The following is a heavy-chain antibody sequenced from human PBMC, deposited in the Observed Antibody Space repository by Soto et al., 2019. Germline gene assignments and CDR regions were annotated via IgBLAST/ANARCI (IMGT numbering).Heavy chain of an antibody. CDR2: ISAYNGNT. V-gene: IGHV1-18*01. CDR1: GYIFSDYG. D-gene: IGHD4-4*01. CDR3: ARPVTSPDHLDI. J-gene: IGHJ3*02. Sequence: QVQLVQSGAEVKKPGASVKVSCKSSGYIFSDYGITWVRQAPGQGLEWMGWISAYNGNTDYAQKFQDRLTLATDTSTSTDDMELRSLRSDDTALYYCARPVTSPDHLDIWGQGTMVTVSS.